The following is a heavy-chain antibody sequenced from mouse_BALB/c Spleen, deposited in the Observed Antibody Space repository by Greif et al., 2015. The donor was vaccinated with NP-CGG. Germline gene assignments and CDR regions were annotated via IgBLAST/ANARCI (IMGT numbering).Heavy chain of an antibody. D-gene: IGHD1-1*01. CDR3: AKNRVYGSSLYAMDY. V-gene: IGHV2-5*01. Sequence: VHLVESGPRLVQPSQSLSITCTVSGFSLTSYGVHWVRQSPGKGLEWLGVIWRGGSTDYNAAFMSRLSITKDNSKSQVFFKMNSLQADDAAIYYCAKNRVYGSSLYAMDYWGQGTSVTVSS. CDR1: GFSLTSYG. J-gene: IGHJ4*01. CDR2: IWRGGST.